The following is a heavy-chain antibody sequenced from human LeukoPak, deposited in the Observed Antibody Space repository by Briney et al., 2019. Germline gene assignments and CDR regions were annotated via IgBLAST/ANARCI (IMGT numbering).Heavy chain of an antibody. Sequence: PGGSLRLSCAASGFTFTSFGMSWVRQAPGKGLEWVGLIKSKTNGETTDYAAPVKGRFTISRDDSKNTLYLQMNSLKTEDTAVYYCTTEFSVGATTYYFDYWGQGTLVTVSS. CDR3: TTEFSVGATTYYFDY. D-gene: IGHD1-26*01. CDR1: GFTFTSFG. CDR2: IKSKTNGETT. J-gene: IGHJ4*02. V-gene: IGHV3-15*01.